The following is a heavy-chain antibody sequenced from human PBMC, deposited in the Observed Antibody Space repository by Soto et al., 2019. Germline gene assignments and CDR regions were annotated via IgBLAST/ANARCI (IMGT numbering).Heavy chain of an antibody. CDR3: ARVAGVNGDYVNWFDP. J-gene: IGHJ5*02. CDR2: INSDGSST. Sequence: EVQLVESGGGLVQPGGSLRLSCAASGFTFSTYWMHWVRQAPGKGLVWVSRINSDGSSTTYADSVKGRFTISRDNAKITLYLQINSLRAEDSAVYYCARVAGVNGDYVNWFDPWGQGTLVTVSS. V-gene: IGHV3-74*01. D-gene: IGHD4-17*01. CDR1: GFTFSTYW.